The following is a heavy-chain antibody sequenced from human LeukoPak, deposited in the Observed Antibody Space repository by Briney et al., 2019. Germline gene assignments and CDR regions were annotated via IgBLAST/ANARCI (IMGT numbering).Heavy chain of an antibody. CDR3: ARDSSGSYMADY. CDR1: GFTFSSYA. CDR2: ISHDRSNN. J-gene: IGHJ4*02. Sequence: PGGSLRLSCVVSGFTFSSYAMHWARQAPGKGLEWVAVISHDRSNNCHADSVKGRFTISRDNSKNTLYLQMNSLRVEDTAVYYCARDSSGSYMADYWGQGTLATVSS. D-gene: IGHD3-10*01. V-gene: IGHV3-30-3*01.